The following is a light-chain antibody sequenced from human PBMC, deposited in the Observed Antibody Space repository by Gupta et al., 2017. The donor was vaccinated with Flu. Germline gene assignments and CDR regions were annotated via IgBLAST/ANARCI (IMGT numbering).Light chain of an antibody. CDR3: VLYMSTGIWV. V-gene: IGLV8-61*01. J-gene: IGLJ3*02. CDR1: SGSVSADNY. Sequence: TTTLTCGLSSGSVSADNYPGWYQQTPGQAPRTLIYSTNIRSSGVPGRFSGSILGSKGALTITGAHADDESVYYCVLYMSTGIWVFGGGTKLNV. CDR2: STN.